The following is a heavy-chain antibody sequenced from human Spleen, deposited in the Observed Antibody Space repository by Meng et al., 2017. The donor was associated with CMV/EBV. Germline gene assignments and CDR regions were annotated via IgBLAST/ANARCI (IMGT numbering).Heavy chain of an antibody. D-gene: IGHD3-22*01. CDR2: ISSTGSYI. J-gene: IGHJ4*02. V-gene: IGHV3-21*01. Sequence: ATSGFTFSSYALNWVRQVPGKGLEWVSSISSTGSYIYYADSVKGRFTISRDNTKNSLYLEMRSLRAEDTAVYYCARERTHESSGYYYWGLGTLVTVSS. CDR1: GFTFSSYA. CDR3: ARERTHESSGYYY.